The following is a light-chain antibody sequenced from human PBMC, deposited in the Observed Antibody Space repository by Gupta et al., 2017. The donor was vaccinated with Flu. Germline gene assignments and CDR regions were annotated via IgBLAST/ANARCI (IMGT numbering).Light chain of an antibody. CDR1: SSNIGSNA. CDR2: GNN. V-gene: IGLV1-44*01. Sequence: SSNIGSNAVNWYQQVPGTAPKLLIYGNNQRPSGVPDRFSGSKSGTSAFLAISGLQSEDEADYYCAAWDDSLNGHYVFGTGTKVTAL. CDR3: AAWDDSLNGHYV. J-gene: IGLJ1*01.